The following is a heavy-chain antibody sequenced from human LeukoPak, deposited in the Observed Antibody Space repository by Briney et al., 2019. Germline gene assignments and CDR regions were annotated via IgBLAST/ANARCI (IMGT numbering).Heavy chain of an antibody. D-gene: IGHD3-22*01. J-gene: IGHJ4*02. CDR3: ARRSGFGGSGYYFDY. CDR2: IYPGDSDT. CDR1: GYSFTNYW. V-gene: IGHV5-51*01. Sequence: GESLKISCKGSGYSFTNYWIGWVRQMPGKGLEWIGIIYPGDSDTRYRPSFQAQVTISVDKSITTAYLQWSSLQAPDTAMYYCARRSGFGGSGYYFDYWGQGTLVTVSS.